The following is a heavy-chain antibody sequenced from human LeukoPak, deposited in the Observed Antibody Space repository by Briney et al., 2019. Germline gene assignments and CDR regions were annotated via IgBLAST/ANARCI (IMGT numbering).Heavy chain of an antibody. CDR1: GFTFSSYW. V-gene: IGHV3-74*01. Sequence: GGSLRLPCAASGFTFSSYWMHWVRQAPGKGLVWVSRINTGGSTTDYADSVKGRFTISRDNAKNTLYLQMNSLRAEDTAVYYCSRDLRGRDDYWGQGILVIVSS. J-gene: IGHJ4*02. CDR3: SRDLRGRDDY. D-gene: IGHD5-24*01. CDR2: INTGGSTT.